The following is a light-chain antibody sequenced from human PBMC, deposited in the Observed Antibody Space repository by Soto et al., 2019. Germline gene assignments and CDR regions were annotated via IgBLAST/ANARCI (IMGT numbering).Light chain of an antibody. J-gene: IGLJ3*02. CDR2: EDI. CDR3: CSYAGGNNWV. V-gene: IGLV2-23*01. CDR1: DNDVGFYHI. Sequence: QSALTQPASVSGSPGQSITISCTGSDNDVGFYHIVSWYQQHPGKAPKIIVYEDIKRPSGVSGRFSGSKSANTASLTVSGLQAEDEAHYYCCSYAGGNNWVFGAGTKLTVL.